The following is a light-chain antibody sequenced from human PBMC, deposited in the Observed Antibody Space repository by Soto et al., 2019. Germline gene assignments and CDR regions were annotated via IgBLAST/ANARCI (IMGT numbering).Light chain of an antibody. CDR2: YDD. J-gene: IGLJ2*01. CDR1: SSNIGNKP. CDR3: ATWDDSLNKEV. V-gene: IGLV1-36*01. Sequence: QSVLTQPPSVSGAPRQRVTISCSGSSSNIGNKPVNWYQQLPGKAPRLLIYYDDLLPSVVSDRFSGSKSGTSASLAISGLQSEYEADYYCATWDDSLNKEVFGGGTKLTVL.